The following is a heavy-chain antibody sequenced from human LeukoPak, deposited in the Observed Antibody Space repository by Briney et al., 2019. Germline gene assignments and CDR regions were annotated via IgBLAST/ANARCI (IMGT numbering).Heavy chain of an antibody. Sequence: GASVKVSCKASGYTFTGYYMHWVRQAPGQGLEWMGWINPNSGGTNYAQKFQGRVTMTRDTSISTAYMELSRLRSDDTAVYYCARDMSLGVVVPASQLRPMGDYWGQGTLVTVSS. CDR1: GYTFTGYY. V-gene: IGHV1-2*02. CDR2: INPNSGGT. CDR3: ARDMSLGVVVPASQLRPMGDY. J-gene: IGHJ4*02. D-gene: IGHD2-2*01.